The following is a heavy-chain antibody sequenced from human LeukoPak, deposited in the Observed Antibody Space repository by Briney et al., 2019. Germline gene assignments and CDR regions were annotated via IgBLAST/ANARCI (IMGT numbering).Heavy chain of an antibody. J-gene: IGHJ4*02. Sequence: ASVKVSCKASGYTFTSYGISWVRQAPGQGLEWMGWISAYNGNTNYAQKLQGRVTMTTDTSTSTAYMELRSLRSDDTAVYYCARDFGPMVRGVMVCWGQGTLVTVSS. CDR2: ISAYNGNT. CDR3: ARDFGPMVRGVMVC. D-gene: IGHD3-10*01. CDR1: GYTFTSYG. V-gene: IGHV1-18*01.